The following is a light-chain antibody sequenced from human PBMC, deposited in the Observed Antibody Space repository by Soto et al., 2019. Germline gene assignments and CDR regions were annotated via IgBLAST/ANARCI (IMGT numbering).Light chain of an antibody. CDR2: EAS. J-gene: IGKJ4*02. V-gene: IGKV3-11*01. Sequence: EIVLTQSPATLSLSPGDRATLSCRARQSVGSYLGWYQQRPGQAPRLLIYEASTRATGIPARFSGSGSGTDFTLTISSLEPEDFAGYYCQQRSDWPSTFGGGTKVEIK. CDR3: QQRSDWPST. CDR1: QSVGSY.